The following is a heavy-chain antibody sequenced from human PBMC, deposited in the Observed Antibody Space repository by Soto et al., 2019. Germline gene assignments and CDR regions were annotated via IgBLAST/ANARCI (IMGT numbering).Heavy chain of an antibody. V-gene: IGHV3-11*01. CDR3: AIYDFLTGPGYGLDG. J-gene: IGHJ6*02. Sequence: GGSLILSCASSGFTFSDYYMSWIRQAPGKGLEWVSYISSSGSTIYYADSVKGRFTISRDNAKNSLYLQMNSLRAEDTAVYYCAIYDFLTGPGYGLDGWGQRSTGTVSS. D-gene: IGHD3-9*01. CDR2: ISSSGSTI. CDR1: GFTFSDYY.